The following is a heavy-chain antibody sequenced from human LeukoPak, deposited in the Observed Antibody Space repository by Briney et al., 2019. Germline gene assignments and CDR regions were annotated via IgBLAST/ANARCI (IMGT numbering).Heavy chain of an antibody. CDR2: ISGSGGST. V-gene: IGHV3-23*01. Sequence: PGGSLILSCAASGFTFSSYAMSWVRQAPGKGLEWVSAISGSGGSTYYADSVKGRFTISRDNSKNTLYLQMNSLRAEDTAVYYCARTMVRGVIITGSAFDIWGQGTMVTVSS. D-gene: IGHD3-10*01. CDR3: ARTMVRGVIITGSAFDI. CDR1: GFTFSSYA. J-gene: IGHJ3*02.